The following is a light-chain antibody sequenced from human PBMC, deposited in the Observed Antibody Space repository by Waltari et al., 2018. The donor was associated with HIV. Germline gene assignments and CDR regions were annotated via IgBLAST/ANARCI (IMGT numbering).Light chain of an antibody. Sequence: DIQMTQSPSSLSASEGDRVTITCQASQDISKYLNWYQQKPGKAPKLLIYDASNLEGGVPSRFSGSGSGTYFTFTINSLQPEDTATYYCQQHDNLLFTFGPGTKVDIK. CDR2: DAS. V-gene: IGKV1-33*01. CDR1: QDISKY. CDR3: QQHDNLLFT. J-gene: IGKJ3*01.